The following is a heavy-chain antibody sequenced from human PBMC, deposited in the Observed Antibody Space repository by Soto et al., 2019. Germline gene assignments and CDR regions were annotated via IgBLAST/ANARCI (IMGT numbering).Heavy chain of an antibody. CDR2: ISAYNSNT. D-gene: IGHD3-10*01. Sequence: QGQLVQSGAEVKKPGASVKVSCKASGYTFTDCGISWVRQAPGQGREWMGWISAYNSNTNYAQMVQGRVTMTTDTSTSTAYMELTNLTSDDTAVYYCARDSGNLFNGAYFFDYWGQGTLVTVS. J-gene: IGHJ4*02. CDR1: GYTFTDCG. CDR3: ARDSGNLFNGAYFFDY. V-gene: IGHV1-18*01.